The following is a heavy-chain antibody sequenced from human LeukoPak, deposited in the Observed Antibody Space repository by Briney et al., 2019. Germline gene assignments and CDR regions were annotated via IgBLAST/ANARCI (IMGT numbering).Heavy chain of an antibody. J-gene: IGHJ5*02. V-gene: IGHV1-18*01. CDR2: ISAYNGNT. Sequence: ASVKVSCKASGYTFTSYGISWVRQAPGQGLEWMGWISAYNGNTNYAQKLQGRVTMTTDTSTSTAYMELRSLRSDDTAVYYCARTAGGIAAAPTEGSWFDPWGQGTLVTVSS. CDR3: ARTAGGIAAAPTEGSWFDP. CDR1: GYTFTSYG. D-gene: IGHD6-13*01.